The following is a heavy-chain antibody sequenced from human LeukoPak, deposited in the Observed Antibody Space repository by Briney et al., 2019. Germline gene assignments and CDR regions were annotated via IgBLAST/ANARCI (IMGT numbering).Heavy chain of an antibody. Sequence: GGSLRLSCAASGFTFNSYAMNWVRQAPGKGLEWVSYISSSGSTIYYADSVKGRFTISRDNAKNSLYLQMNSLRAEDTAVYYCARDNYDILTGYLTNYFDYWGQGALVTVSS. CDR2: ISSSGSTI. D-gene: IGHD3-9*01. CDR1: GFTFNSYA. J-gene: IGHJ4*02. V-gene: IGHV3-48*03. CDR3: ARDNYDILTGYLTNYFDY.